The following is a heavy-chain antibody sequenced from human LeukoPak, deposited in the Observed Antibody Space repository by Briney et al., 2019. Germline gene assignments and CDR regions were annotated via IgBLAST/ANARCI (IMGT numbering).Heavy chain of an antibody. J-gene: IGHJ4*02. CDR3: ARGTEINFDY. D-gene: IGHD1-1*01. Sequence: PGGSLRLSCAASGFTFSSYSMNWVRQAPGKGLECVSSISSSSSYIYYADSVKGRFTISRDNAKNSLYMQMNSLRAEDTAVYYCARGTEINFDYWGQGTLVTVSS. V-gene: IGHV3-21*01. CDR2: ISSSSSYI. CDR1: GFTFSSYS.